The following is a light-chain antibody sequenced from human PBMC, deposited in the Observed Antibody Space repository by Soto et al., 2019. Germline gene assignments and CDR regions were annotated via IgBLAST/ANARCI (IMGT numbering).Light chain of an antibody. CDR1: QSITTY. Sequence: DIQMTQSPSSLSASVGDRVTVTCRASQSITTYLNWYQQKPGKAHKLLMYAASSLQSGVPSRFSGSGSGTEFTLTITSLQPEDFAAYICQQSYGSPWTFGQGTKVDIK. V-gene: IGKV1-39*01. J-gene: IGKJ1*01. CDR3: QQSYGSPWT. CDR2: AAS.